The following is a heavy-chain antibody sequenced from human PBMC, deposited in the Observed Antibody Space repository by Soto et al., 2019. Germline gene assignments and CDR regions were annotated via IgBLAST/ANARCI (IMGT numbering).Heavy chain of an antibody. D-gene: IGHD2-15*01. CDR3: APVVVAATWLNWFDP. V-gene: IGHV1-24*01. J-gene: IGHJ5*02. Sequence: ASVKVSCKVSGYTLTELSMHWVRQAPGKGLEWMGGFDPEDGETIYAQKFQGRVTMTEDTSTDTAYMELSSLRSEDTAVYYCAPVVVAATWLNWFDPWGQGTLVTVSS. CDR2: FDPEDGET. CDR1: GYTLTELS.